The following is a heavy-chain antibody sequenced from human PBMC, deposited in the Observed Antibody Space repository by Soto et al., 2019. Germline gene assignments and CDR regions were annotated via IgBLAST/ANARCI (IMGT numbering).Heavy chain of an antibody. D-gene: IGHD6-6*01. CDR1: GFTFDDYA. CDR2: ISWNSGSI. J-gene: IGHJ4*02. Sequence: GGSLRLSCAASGFTFDDYAMHWVRQAPGKGLEWVSGISWNSGSIGYADSVKGRFTISRDNAKNSLYLQMNSLRAEDTALYYCAKDIAARPLHSYFDYWGQGTLVTVSS. V-gene: IGHV3-9*01. CDR3: AKDIAARPLHSYFDY.